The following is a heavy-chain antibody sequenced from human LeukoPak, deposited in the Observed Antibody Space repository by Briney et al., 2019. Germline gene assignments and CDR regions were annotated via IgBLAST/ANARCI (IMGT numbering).Heavy chain of an antibody. CDR2: ISNSGGST. V-gene: IGHV3-23*01. D-gene: IGHD2-15*01. J-gene: IGHJ4*02. CDR1: GFTFSNYA. CDR3: ARVPSGGPFDY. Sequence: GGSLRLSCAASGFTFSNYAMSWVRQAPGKGLEWVSAISNSGGSTYYAASVKGRFTISRDNSKNTLYLQMNSLRAEDTAVYYCARVPSGGPFDYWGQGTLVTVSS.